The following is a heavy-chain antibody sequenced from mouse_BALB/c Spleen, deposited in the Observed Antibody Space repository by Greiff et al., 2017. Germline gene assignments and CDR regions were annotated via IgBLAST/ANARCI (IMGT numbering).Heavy chain of an antibody. CDR2: IWSDGST. CDR3: ARHGTTRDAMDY. CDR1: GFSLTSYG. V-gene: IGHV2-6-2*01. Sequence: VKVEESGPDLVAPSQSLSITCTVSGFSLTSYGVHWVRQPPGKGLEWLVVIWSDGSTTYNSALKSRLSISKDNSKSQVFLKMNSLQTDDTAMYYCARHGTTRDAMDYWGQGTSVTVSS. D-gene: IGHD1-1*01. J-gene: IGHJ4*01.